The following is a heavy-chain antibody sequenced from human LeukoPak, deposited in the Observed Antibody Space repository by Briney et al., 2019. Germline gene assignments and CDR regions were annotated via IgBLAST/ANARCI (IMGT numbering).Heavy chain of an antibody. V-gene: IGHV3-48*01. J-gene: IGHJ4*02. Sequence: GGSLRLSCAASGFTFSSYSRNCVRQAPGKGLEWVSYISSSSSTIYYADSVKGRFTISRDNAKNSLYLQMNSLRAEDTAVYYCARDGGDSSGYLFDYWGQGTLVTVSS. CDR3: ARDGGDSSGYLFDY. CDR2: ISSSSSTI. D-gene: IGHD3-22*01. CDR1: GFTFSSYS.